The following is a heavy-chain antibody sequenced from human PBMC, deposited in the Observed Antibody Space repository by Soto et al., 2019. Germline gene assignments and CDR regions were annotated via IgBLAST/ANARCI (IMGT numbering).Heavy chain of an antibody. J-gene: IGHJ4*02. CDR2: TYYRSNWRH. CDR3: ARGVAGSGFDL. V-gene: IGHV6-1*01. CDR1: GDSVSSNTAA. D-gene: IGHD6-19*01. Sequence: PSQTLSLTCAISGDSVSSNTAAWNWIRSSPSRGLEWLGRTYYRSNWRHDYAVSVKSRITVNPDTSKNHFSLQLNSVTPDDTAVFYCARGVAGSGFDLCGQGTLVTVS.